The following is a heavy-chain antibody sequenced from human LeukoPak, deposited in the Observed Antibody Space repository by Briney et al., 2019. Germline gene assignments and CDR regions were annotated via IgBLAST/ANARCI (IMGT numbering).Heavy chain of an antibody. J-gene: IGHJ4*02. CDR1: GFTFSSYW. CDR3: VSEVAASEYYFDY. D-gene: IGHD6-19*01. V-gene: IGHV3-7*03. CDR2: INHNGNVN. Sequence: GGSLRLSCAASGFTFSSYWMNWARQAPGKGLEWVASINHNGNVNYYVDSVKGRFTISRDNAKNSLYLQMSNLRAEDTAVYYCVSEVAASEYYFDYWGQGTLVTVSS.